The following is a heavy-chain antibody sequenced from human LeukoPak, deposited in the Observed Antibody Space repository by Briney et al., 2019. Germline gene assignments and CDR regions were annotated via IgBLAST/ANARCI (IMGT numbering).Heavy chain of an antibody. CDR3: ALSLHDSSGYYDY. D-gene: IGHD3-22*01. Sequence: SETLSLTCTVSGGSISGYYWSWIRQPPGKGLEWIGEINHSGSTNYNPSLKSRVTISVDTSKNQFSLKLSSVTAADTAVYYCALSLHDSSGYYDYWGQGTLVTVSS. V-gene: IGHV4-34*01. CDR2: INHSGST. CDR1: GGSISGYY. J-gene: IGHJ4*02.